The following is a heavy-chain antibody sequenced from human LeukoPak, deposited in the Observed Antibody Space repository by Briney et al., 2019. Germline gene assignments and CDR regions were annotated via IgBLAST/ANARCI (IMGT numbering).Heavy chain of an antibody. Sequence: SAKVSCKASGGTFSSYAISWVRQAPGQGLEWMGGIIPIFGTANYAQKFQGRVTITADESTSTAYMELSSLRSEDTAVCYCARDTSRGYYYNWFDPWGQGTLVTVSS. V-gene: IGHV1-69*13. D-gene: IGHD3-22*01. CDR3: ARDTSRGYYYNWFDP. CDR2: IIPIFGTA. CDR1: GGTFSSYA. J-gene: IGHJ5*02.